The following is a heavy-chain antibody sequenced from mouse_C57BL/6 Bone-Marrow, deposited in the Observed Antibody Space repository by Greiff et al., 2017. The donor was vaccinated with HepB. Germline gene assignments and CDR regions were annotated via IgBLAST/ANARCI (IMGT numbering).Heavy chain of an antibody. CDR2: INPSSGYT. J-gene: IGHJ4*01. V-gene: IGHV1-4*01. Sequence: VKLQQSGAELARPGASVKMSCKASGYTFTSYTMHWVKQRPGQGLEWIGYINPSSGYTKYNQKFKDKATLTADKSSSTAYMQLSSLTSEDSAVYYCARGYSNYRFYAMDYWGQGTSVTVSS. CDR1: GYTFTSYT. CDR3: ARGYSNYRFYAMDY. D-gene: IGHD2-5*01.